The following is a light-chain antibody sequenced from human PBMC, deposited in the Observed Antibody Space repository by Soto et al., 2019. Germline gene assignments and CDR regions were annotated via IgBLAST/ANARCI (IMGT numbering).Light chain of an antibody. CDR1: QSLLHSNGYNC. Sequence: DIVMTQSPLSLPVTPGEPASISCRSSQSLLHSNGYNCLDWYLQKPGQSPQLLIYLGSNRASGVPDRFSGSGSGTDFTLKISRVEAEDVGVYYCMQALQTRVHTFGKGAKLEIK. CDR2: LGS. J-gene: IGKJ2*01. V-gene: IGKV2-28*01. CDR3: MQALQTRVHT.